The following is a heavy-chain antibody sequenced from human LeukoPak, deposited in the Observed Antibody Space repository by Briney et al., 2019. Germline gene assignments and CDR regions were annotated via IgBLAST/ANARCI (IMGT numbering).Heavy chain of an antibody. J-gene: IGHJ6*02. CDR3: ANAAEWELPDYYGMDV. CDR2: ISYDGSNK. V-gene: IGHV3-30*18. D-gene: IGHD1-26*01. Sequence: GRSLRLSCAASGFTFSSYGMHWVRQAPGKGLEWVAVISYDGSNKYYADSVKGRFTISRDNSKNTLYLQMNSLRAEDTAVYYCANAAEWELPDYYGMDVWGQGTTVTVSS. CDR1: GFTFSSYG.